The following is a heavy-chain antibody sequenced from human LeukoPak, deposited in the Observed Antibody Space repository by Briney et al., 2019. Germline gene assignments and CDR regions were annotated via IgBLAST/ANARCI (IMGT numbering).Heavy chain of an antibody. J-gene: IGHJ5*02. CDR1: GFTFSSYW. Sequence: GRSLRLSCAASGFTFSSYWMHWVRQAPGKGLVWVSRINSDGSSTSYADSVKGRFTISRDNAKNTLYLQMNSLRAEDTAVYYCARGSRVGGDWWFDPWGQGTLVTVSS. CDR3: ARGSRVGGDWWFDP. D-gene: IGHD2-21*01. CDR2: INSDGSST. V-gene: IGHV3-74*01.